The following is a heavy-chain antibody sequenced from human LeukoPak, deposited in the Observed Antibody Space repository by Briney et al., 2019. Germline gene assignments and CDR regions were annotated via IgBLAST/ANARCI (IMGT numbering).Heavy chain of an antibody. J-gene: IGHJ4*02. CDR2: ISAYNGNT. D-gene: IGHD2-15*01. CDR1: GYTFTSYG. CDR3: ARTPFLYCSGGSCYSDF. Sequence: GASVKVSCKASGYTFTSYGISWVRQAPGQGLEWMGWISAYNGNTNYVQKLQDRVTMTTDTSTSTAYMDLRSLRSDDTAVYYCARTPFLYCSGGSCYSDFWGQGTLVTVSS. V-gene: IGHV1-18*01.